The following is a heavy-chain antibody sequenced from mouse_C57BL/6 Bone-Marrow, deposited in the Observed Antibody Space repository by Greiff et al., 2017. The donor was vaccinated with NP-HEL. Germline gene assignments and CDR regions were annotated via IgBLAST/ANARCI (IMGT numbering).Heavy chain of an antibody. D-gene: IGHD1-1*01. Sequence: VQLQQSGAELVRPGASVKLSCTASGFNFTDDYMHWVKQRPEQGLEWIGWIDPENGDTEYASKFQGKATITADTSSNTAYLQLSSLTSEDTAVYYCTTGLRYFDYWGQGTTLTVSS. CDR3: TTGLRYFDY. CDR2: IDPENGDT. CDR1: GFNFTDDY. J-gene: IGHJ2*01. V-gene: IGHV14-4*01.